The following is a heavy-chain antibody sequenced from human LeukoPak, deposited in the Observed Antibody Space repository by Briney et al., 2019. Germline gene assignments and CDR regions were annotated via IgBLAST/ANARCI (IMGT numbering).Heavy chain of an antibody. J-gene: IGHJ4*02. CDR1: GFTFRSYA. Sequence: GRSLRLSCAASGFTFRSYAIYWVRQAPGKGLEWVSGISGSGGDTYFADSVKGRFTISRDHSKNTVFLQMDSLRAEDTAVYYCVKTTAGNSSGRYPGWPVDYWGQGTLVTVSS. D-gene: IGHD6-19*01. V-gene: IGHV3-23*01. CDR2: ISGSGGDT. CDR3: VKTTAGNSSGRYPGWPVDY.